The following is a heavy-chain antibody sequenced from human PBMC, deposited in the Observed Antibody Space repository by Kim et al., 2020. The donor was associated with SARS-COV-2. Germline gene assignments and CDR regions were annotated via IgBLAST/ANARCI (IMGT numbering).Heavy chain of an antibody. V-gene: IGHV3-74*01. CDR3: TSIFEY. Sequence: SDGGSRYYADSVKGRFTTSRDNANNMVYLQMNSLRVDDTAIYYCTSIFEYWGQGALVTVSS. CDR2: SDGGSR. J-gene: IGHJ4*02. D-gene: IGHD3-3*02.